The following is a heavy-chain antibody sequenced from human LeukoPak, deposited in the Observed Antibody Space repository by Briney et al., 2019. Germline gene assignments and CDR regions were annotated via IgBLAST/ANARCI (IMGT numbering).Heavy chain of an antibody. CDR3: ARLPTVTFFDY. D-gene: IGHD4-17*01. CDR2: IYYSGST. J-gene: IGHJ4*02. CDR1: GYSISSGYY. V-gene: IGHV4-38-2*02. Sequence: SETLSLTCTVYGYSISSGYYWGWIRQPPGKGLEWIGSIYYSGSTYYNPSLKSRVTIPVDTSKNQFSLKLSSVTAADTAVYYCARLPTVTFFDYWGQGTLVTVSS.